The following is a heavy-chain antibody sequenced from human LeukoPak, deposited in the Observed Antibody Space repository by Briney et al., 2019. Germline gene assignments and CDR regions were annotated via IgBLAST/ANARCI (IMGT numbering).Heavy chain of an antibody. CDR1: GFTFSSYS. CDR2: ITSSSSYI. Sequence: GGSLRLSXAASGFTFSSYSMIWVRQAPGKGLEWVSSITSSSSYIYYADSVKGRFTISRDNAKNSLYLQMNNLRAEDTAVYYCARETTVTSGWFDPWGQGTLVTVSS. CDR3: ARETTVTSGWFDP. J-gene: IGHJ5*02. V-gene: IGHV3-21*01. D-gene: IGHD4-17*01.